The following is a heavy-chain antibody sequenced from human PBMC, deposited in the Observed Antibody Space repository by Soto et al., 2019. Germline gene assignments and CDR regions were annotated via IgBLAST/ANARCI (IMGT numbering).Heavy chain of an antibody. J-gene: IGHJ5*02. CDR1: GGSISEKY. CDR2: IFANGHT. D-gene: IGHD6-13*01. Sequence: KTSETLSLTCIVSGGSISEKYWNWVRQPPGKGLEWIGLIFANGHTDYNPSPKSRVTMSVDASKNQSSLRLTSMTAADTAVYYCVASLAASGLNWLDPWGRGTLVTVSS. CDR3: VASLAASGLNWLDP. V-gene: IGHV4-4*07.